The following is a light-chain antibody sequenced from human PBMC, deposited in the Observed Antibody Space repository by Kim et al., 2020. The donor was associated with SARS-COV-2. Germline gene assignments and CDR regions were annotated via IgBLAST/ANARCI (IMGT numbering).Light chain of an antibody. CDR3: QHESRFPYN. CDR1: ENIGTW. V-gene: IGKV1-5*03. CDR2: LAS. J-gene: IGKJ2*01. Sequence: DIQMTQSPSTLSASVGDRVTITCRASENIGTWLAWYQQKPGRAPSLLIYLASTLESGVPSRFRGTGSGTEFSLSITSLQPDDFATYYCQHESRFPYNLGQGSKLEI.